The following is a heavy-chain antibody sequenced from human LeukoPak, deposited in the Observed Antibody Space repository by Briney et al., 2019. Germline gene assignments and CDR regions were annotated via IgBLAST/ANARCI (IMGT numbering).Heavy chain of an antibody. Sequence: PGGSLRLSCAASGFTFSDYYMSWIRQAPGKGLEWVSYISSSRYTNYADSVKGRFTIFRDNPKNSLYLQMNSLRAEDTAVYYCARDISSSWPYYYGMDVWGKGTTVTVSS. V-gene: IGHV3-11*06. CDR1: GFTFSDYY. CDR2: ISSSRYT. D-gene: IGHD6-13*01. CDR3: ARDISSSWPYYYGMDV. J-gene: IGHJ6*04.